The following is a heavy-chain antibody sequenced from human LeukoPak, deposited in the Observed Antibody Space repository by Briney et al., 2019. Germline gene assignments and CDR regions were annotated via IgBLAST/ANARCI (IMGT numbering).Heavy chain of an antibody. V-gene: IGHV3-30*04. CDR3: ARVHRPYYYYGMDV. Sequence: GGSLRLSCAASGFTFSSYAMHWVRRAPGKGLEWVAVISYDGSNKYYADSVKGRFTISRDNSKNTLYLQMNSLRAEDTAVYYCARVHRPYYYYGMDVWGKGTTVTVSS. CDR2: ISYDGSNK. CDR1: GFTFSSYA. J-gene: IGHJ6*04.